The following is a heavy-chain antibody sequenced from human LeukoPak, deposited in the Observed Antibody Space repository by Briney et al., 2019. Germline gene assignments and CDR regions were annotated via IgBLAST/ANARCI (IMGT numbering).Heavy chain of an antibody. CDR2: IYSTGGT. D-gene: IGHD4-23*01. Sequence: SETLSLTCTVSGGSITSYYWNWIRQPPGKGLEWIGYIYSTGGTNYSPSLKSRVTMSVDTSKNQFSLKLSSVTAADTAVYYCARDPGDYGGNPRGFYFEYWGQGTLVTVSS. CDR1: GGSITSYY. CDR3: ARDPGDYGGNPRGFYFEY. J-gene: IGHJ4*02. V-gene: IGHV4-59*01.